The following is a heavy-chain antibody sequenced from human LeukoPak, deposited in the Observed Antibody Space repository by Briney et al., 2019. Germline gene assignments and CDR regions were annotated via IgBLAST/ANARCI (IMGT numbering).Heavy chain of an antibody. V-gene: IGHV3-30*18. CDR1: GFTFSSYG. D-gene: IGHD5-18*01. CDR3: AKDQRDTPDY. CDR2: ISYDGSNK. J-gene: IGHJ4*02. Sequence: GGSLRLSCAASGFTFSSYGTHWVRQAPGKGLEWVAVISYDGSNKYYADSVKGRFTISRDNSKNTLYLQMNSLRAEDTAVYYCAKDQRDTPDYWGQGTLVTVSS.